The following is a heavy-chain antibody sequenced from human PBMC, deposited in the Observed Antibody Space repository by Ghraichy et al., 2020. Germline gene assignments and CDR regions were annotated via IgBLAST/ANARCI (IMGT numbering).Heavy chain of an antibody. CDR1: GFSLSTSGVG. D-gene: IGHD2-15*01. J-gene: IGHJ4*02. V-gene: IGHV2-5*01. CDR2: IYWNDDK. Sequence: SGPTLVKPTQTLTLTCTFSGFSLSTSGVGVGWIRQPPGKALEWLALIYWNDDKRSSPSLKSRLTITKDTSKNQVVLTMTNMDPVDTATYYCAHWMVARVSFDYWGQGTLVTVSS. CDR3: AHWMVARVSFDY.